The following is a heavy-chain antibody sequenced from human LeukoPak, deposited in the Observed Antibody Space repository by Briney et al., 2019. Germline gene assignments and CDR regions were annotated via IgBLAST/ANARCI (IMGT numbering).Heavy chain of an antibody. CDR2: ISSNGGST. J-gene: IGHJ4*02. Sequence: GGSLRLSCSASGFTFSSYAMHWVRQAPGKGLEYVSAISSNGGSTYYADSVKGRFTIPRDSSKNTLYLQMNSLQNEDTAVYCCARGSSLAAAARAFDYWGQGTLVTVSS. D-gene: IGHD6-25*01. CDR3: ARGSSLAAAARAFDY. V-gene: IGHV3-64*04. CDR1: GFTFSSYA.